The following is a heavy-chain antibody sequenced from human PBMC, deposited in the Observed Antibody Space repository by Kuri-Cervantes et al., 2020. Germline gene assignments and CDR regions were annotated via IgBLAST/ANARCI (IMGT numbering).Heavy chain of an antibody. CDR1: GGSISSGYY. J-gene: IGHJ5*02. Sequence: GSLRLSCTVSGGSISSGYYWGWIRQPPGKGLEWIGSIYHSGSTYYNPSLKSRVTISVDTSKNQFSLKLSSVTAADTAVYYCARHLRVNYNWFDPWGQGTRGTNSS. CDR3: ARHLRVNYNWFDP. CDR2: IYHSGST. D-gene: IGHD4-23*01. V-gene: IGHV4-38-2*02.